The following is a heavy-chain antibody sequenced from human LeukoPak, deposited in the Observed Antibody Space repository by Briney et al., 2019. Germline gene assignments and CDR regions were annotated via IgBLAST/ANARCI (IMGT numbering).Heavy chain of an antibody. Sequence: GGSLRLSCAASGFTFSYYNMNWVRQAPGKGLEWVSSISSSSSYIYYADSVKGRFTVSRDNAKNSLYLQMNSLRAEDTAVYYCARGILGSSGWYIDYWGQGTLVTVSS. J-gene: IGHJ4*02. CDR1: GFTFSYYN. CDR3: ARGILGSSGWYIDY. D-gene: IGHD6-19*01. CDR2: ISSSSSYI. V-gene: IGHV3-21*01.